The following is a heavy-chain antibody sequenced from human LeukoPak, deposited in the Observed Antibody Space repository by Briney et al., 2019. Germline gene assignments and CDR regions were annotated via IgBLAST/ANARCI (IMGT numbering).Heavy chain of an antibody. CDR3: AKTMGGVTYFNF. V-gene: IGHV3-23*01. CDR2: ISGTGSIT. D-gene: IGHD3-3*01. CDR1: GFTFSSYA. J-gene: IGHJ4*02. Sequence: PGGSLRLSCAASGFTFSSYAMSWVRQAPGKGLEWVSSISGTGSITNYANSVKGRFTISRDNSKNTLYLQMNSLRVEDTAVYYCAKTMGGVTYFNFWGQGTLVTV.